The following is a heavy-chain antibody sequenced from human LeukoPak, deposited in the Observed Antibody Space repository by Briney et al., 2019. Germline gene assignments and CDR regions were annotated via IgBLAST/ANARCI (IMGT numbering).Heavy chain of an antibody. D-gene: IGHD6-19*01. J-gene: IGHJ4*02. CDR2: IHYSGST. V-gene: IGHV4-39*01. Sequence: SETLSLTCTVSGGSISSSYYCWGWIRQPPGKGLEWIASIHYSGSTYYNPSLKSRVTITKDTSKNQFSLKLSSVTAADTAVYYCARRKKGQWHVGYWGQGTLVTVSS. CDR3: ARRKKGQWHVGY. CDR1: GGSISSSYYC.